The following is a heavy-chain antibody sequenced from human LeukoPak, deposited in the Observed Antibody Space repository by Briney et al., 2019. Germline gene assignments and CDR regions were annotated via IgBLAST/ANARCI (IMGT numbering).Heavy chain of an antibody. CDR1: GYSFTSYW. CDR3: ASRIAAAGTDYYYYYYMDV. J-gene: IGHJ6*03. D-gene: IGHD6-13*01. CDR2: IYPGDSDA. Sequence: GESLKISCKGSGYSFTSYWIGWVRQMPGKGLEWMGIIYPGDSDARYSPSFQGQVTISADKSISTAYLQWSSLKASDTAMYYCASRIAAAGTDYYYYYYMDVWGKGTTVTVSS. V-gene: IGHV5-51*01.